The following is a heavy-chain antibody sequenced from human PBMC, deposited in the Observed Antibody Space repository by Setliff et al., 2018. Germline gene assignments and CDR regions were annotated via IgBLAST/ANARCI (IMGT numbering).Heavy chain of an antibody. CDR3: ARAPWGDDYDSLYTWFDP. D-gene: IGHD3-22*01. J-gene: IGHJ5*02. Sequence: ASVKVSCKASGYTFTDYYMHWVQQAPGKGLEWMGIVNPSGGKTTLSQKFQGRVSMTADASTATVYMELHSLTSEDTAIYYCARAPWGDDYDSLYTWFDPWGQGSLVTVSS. CDR2: VNPSGGKT. V-gene: IGHV1-46*01. CDR1: GYTFTDYY.